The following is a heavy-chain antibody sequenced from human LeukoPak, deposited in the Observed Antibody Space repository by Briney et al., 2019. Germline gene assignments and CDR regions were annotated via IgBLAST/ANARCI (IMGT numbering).Heavy chain of an antibody. Sequence: GGSLRLSCAASGFTFSDHYMSWIRQAPGKGLEWVSYISSSGSTIYYADSVKGRFTISRDNAKNSLYLQMNSLRADDTAVYYCATEITPYYYMDVWGKGTTVTVSS. CDR3: ATEITPYYYMDV. V-gene: IGHV3-11*01. D-gene: IGHD5-24*01. CDR2: ISSSGSTI. J-gene: IGHJ6*03. CDR1: GFTFSDHY.